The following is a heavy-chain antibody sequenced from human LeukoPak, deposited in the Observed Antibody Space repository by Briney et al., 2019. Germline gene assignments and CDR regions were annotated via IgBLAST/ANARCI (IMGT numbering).Heavy chain of an antibody. D-gene: IGHD5-24*01. Sequence: SETLSLTCVVSGYSISSGYYWAWIRQPPGKGLELIGSIYHCGSTNYNPSLKSRVTISVDTSKNQFSLNLNSVTAADTAVYYCARYREGYNYVPHALDIWGQGTVVTVSS. CDR2: IYHCGST. CDR3: ARYREGYNYVPHALDI. V-gene: IGHV4-38-2*01. J-gene: IGHJ3*02. CDR1: GYSISSGYY.